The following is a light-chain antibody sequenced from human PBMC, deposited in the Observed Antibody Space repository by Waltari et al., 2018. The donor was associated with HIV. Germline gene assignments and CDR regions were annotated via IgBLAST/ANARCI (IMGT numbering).Light chain of an antibody. Sequence: QSALTQPASVSGSPGQSLTISCTGTWSDVCYYGYVAWYQQHPGKAPKVIIHDGTNRPSGVSNRFSGSKSGDTASLTISGLQAEDEAIYFCSPYTAQSVFFGGGTRLTV. CDR1: WSDVCYYGY. CDR2: DGT. J-gene: IGLJ2*01. CDR3: SPYTAQSVF. V-gene: IGLV2-14*03.